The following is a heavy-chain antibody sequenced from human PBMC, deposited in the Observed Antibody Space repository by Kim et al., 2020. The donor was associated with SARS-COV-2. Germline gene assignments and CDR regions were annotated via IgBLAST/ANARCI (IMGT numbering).Heavy chain of an antibody. Sequence: SETLSLTCTVSGGSISSYYWSWIRQPPGKGLEWIEYIYYSGSTNYNPSLKSRVTISVDTSKNQFSLKLSSVTAADTAVYYCARDRPGDYGDYLLGERAGRNWFDPWGQGTLVTVSS. CDR1: GGSISSYY. CDR3: ARDRPGDYGDYLLGERAGRNWFDP. CDR2: IYYSGST. D-gene: IGHD4-17*01. J-gene: IGHJ5*02. V-gene: IGHV4-59*13.